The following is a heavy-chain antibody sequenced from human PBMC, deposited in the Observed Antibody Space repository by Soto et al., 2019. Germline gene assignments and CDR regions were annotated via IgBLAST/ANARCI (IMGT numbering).Heavy chain of an antibody. CDR1: GFTFDDYA. CDR2: ISWNSGSI. J-gene: IGHJ5*02. Sequence: EVQLVESGGGLVQPGRSLRLSCAASGFTFDDYAMHWVRQAPGKGLEWVSGISWNSGSIGYADSVKGRFTISRDNAKNSLYLPMNSLRAEDTALYYCAKDRRPAAAGTPWFDPWGQGTLVTVSS. V-gene: IGHV3-9*01. CDR3: AKDRRPAAAGTPWFDP. D-gene: IGHD6-13*01.